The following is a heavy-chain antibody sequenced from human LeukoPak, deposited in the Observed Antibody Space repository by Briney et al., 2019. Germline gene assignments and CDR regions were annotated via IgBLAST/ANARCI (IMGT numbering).Heavy chain of an antibody. V-gene: IGHV1-2*02. J-gene: IGHJ3*02. CDR2: IYPYSGDT. D-gene: IGHD6-6*01. CDR3: ARDRNSGSSLDI. CDR1: GYTFTGYY. Sequence: ASVKVSCKASGYTFTGYYIHWVRQAPGQGLEWMGWIYPYSGDTNYAQNFQGRVTMTRDTPISTAYMELGSLKSDDTAVYYCARDRNSGSSLDIWGQGTMLTVSS.